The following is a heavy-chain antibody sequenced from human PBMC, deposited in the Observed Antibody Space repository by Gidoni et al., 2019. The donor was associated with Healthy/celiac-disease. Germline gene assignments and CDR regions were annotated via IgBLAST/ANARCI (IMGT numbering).Heavy chain of an antibody. CDR2: SSGSGGST. V-gene: IGHV3-23*04. D-gene: IGHD2-2*02. J-gene: IGHJ3*01. CDR1: EFTFRDCA. Sequence: EVQLVESGGGVGQPGGALRLSCAASEFTFRDCAMSWVRQAPGRGLEWVSGSSGSGGSTHYADSVKGRFTISGDNSKNTLYLQMTSLRAEDTAVYYCAKDLGYCSSTSCYTTAFDVWGQGTMVTVSS. CDR3: AKDLGYCSSTSCYTTAFDV.